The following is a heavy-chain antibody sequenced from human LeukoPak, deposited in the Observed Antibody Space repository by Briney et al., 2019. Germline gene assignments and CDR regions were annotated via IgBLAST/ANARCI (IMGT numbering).Heavy chain of an antibody. CDR2: VSYSGST. J-gene: IGHJ5*02. Sequence: SETLSLTCTVSGGSITSYYWSWVRQPPGKGLEWIGYVSYSGSTNYNPSLKSRVSVSVDTSKNLFSLNLSSVTAADTAVYYCASGGYCSSTSCYPNWFDPWGQGTLVTVSS. CDR1: GGSITSYY. V-gene: IGHV4-59*01. CDR3: ASGGYCSSTSCYPNWFDP. D-gene: IGHD2-2*01.